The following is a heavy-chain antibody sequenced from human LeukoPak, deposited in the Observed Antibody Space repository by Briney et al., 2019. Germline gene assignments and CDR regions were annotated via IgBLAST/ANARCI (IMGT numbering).Heavy chain of an antibody. D-gene: IGHD2-2*02. CDR1: GYTFTSYG. CDR2: ISAYNGNT. J-gene: IGHJ6*03. V-gene: IGHV1-18*01. Sequence: GASVKVSCKASGYTFTSYGISWVRQAPGQGLEWMGWISAYNGNTNYAQKLQGRVTMTTDTSTSTAYMELRSLRSDDTAMYYCARVGDCSSTSCYIYYYYYYMDVWGKGTTVTVSS. CDR3: ARVGDCSSTSCYIYYYYYYMDV.